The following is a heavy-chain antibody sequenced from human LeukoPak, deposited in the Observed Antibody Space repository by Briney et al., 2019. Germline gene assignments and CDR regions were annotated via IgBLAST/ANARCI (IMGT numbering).Heavy chain of an antibody. D-gene: IGHD2-2*01. CDR2: ISGSGGST. Sequence: PGGSLKLSCEASGFTFSSYAMSWVRQAPGKGLEWVSAISGSGGSTYYADSVKGRFTISRDNSKNTLYLQMNSLRAEDTAVYYCAKSSKEVPAAGWFDPWGQGTLVTVSS. CDR1: GFTFSSYA. V-gene: IGHV3-23*01. CDR3: AKSSKEVPAAGWFDP. J-gene: IGHJ5*02.